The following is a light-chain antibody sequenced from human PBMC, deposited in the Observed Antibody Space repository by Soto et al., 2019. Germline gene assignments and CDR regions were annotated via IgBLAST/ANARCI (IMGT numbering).Light chain of an antibody. CDR3: QQRCNWRFI. CDR2: DAS. CDR1: QSVSSY. J-gene: IGKJ3*01. V-gene: IGKV3-11*01. Sequence: EIVLTQSPATLSLSPGERATLSCRASQSVSSYLAWYHQKPDQAPRLLIYDASNRDTGIPARVSGSGSGTDFTLTISSLGPEDFAVYYCQQRCNWRFIFGPGTKVDIK.